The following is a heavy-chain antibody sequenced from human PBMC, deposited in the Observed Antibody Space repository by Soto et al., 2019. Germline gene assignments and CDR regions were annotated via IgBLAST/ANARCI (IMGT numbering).Heavy chain of an antibody. CDR3: VRDQTRTNCYDY. Sequence: QVQLQESGPGLVKPSETLSLTCTVSGGSISSYYWSWIRQPQGKGLEWIGYIYYSGSTNYNPSLKSRVTTSVDTSMNQFSLKLSSVTAADTAVYYCVRDQTRTNCYDYWGQGTLVTVSS. J-gene: IGHJ4*02. CDR1: GGSISSYY. D-gene: IGHD1-7*01. V-gene: IGHV4-59*01. CDR2: IYYSGST.